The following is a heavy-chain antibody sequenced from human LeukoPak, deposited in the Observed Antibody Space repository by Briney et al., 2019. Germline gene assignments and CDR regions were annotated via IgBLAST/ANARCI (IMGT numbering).Heavy chain of an antibody. Sequence: GGSLRLSCAASGFTFSSYAMHWVRQAPGKGLEWVAVISYDGSNKYYADSEKGRFTISRDNSKNTLYLQMNSLRAEDTAVYYCARDQWDPGYYFDYWGQGTLVTVSS. J-gene: IGHJ4*02. D-gene: IGHD1-26*01. CDR2: ISYDGSNK. CDR1: GFTFSSYA. V-gene: IGHV3-30-3*01. CDR3: ARDQWDPGYYFDY.